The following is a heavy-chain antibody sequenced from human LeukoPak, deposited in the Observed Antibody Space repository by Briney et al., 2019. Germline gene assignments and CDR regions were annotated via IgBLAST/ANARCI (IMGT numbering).Heavy chain of an antibody. CDR1: GFTFSSYW. J-gene: IGHJ6*02. D-gene: IGHD4-11*01. CDR2: INGDGRST. Sequence: PGGSLRLSCAASGFTFSSYWMHWVRQAPGKGLVWVSRINGDGRSTTYADSAKGRFTISRDNAKNSLYLQMNSLRAEDTAVYYCARAPHYSNYGPYYYGMDVWGQGTTVTVSS. V-gene: IGHV3-74*01. CDR3: ARAPHYSNYGPYYYGMDV.